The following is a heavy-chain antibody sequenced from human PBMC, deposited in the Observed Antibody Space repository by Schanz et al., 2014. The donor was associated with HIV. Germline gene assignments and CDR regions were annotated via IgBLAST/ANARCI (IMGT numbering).Heavy chain of an antibody. J-gene: IGHJ6*02. CDR2: MNQDGSRK. Sequence: EVQLLESGGGLVQPGGSLRLSCAVSGFTITSYGMSWVRQAPGKGLEMVANMNQDGSRKYYVDSVKGRFTISRDNSKNTVYLQAKSLRPEDTAVYYCAKDRNQYDSRYIGKGNYYYYYGMDVWGQGTTVTVSS. V-gene: IGHV3-7*01. CDR3: AKDRNQYDSRYIGKGNYYYYYGMDV. D-gene: IGHD3-22*01. CDR1: GFTITSYG.